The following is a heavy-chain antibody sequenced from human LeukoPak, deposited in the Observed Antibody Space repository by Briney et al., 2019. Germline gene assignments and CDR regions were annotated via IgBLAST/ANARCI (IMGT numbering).Heavy chain of an antibody. CDR1: GGSISSGSYY. CDR3: ARGLRGIWFGELLYYFDY. D-gene: IGHD3-10*01. Sequence: SETLSLTCTVSGGSISSGSYYWSWIRQPAGKGLEWIGRIYTSGSTNYNPSLKSRVTISVDTSKNQFSLKLSSVTAADTAVYYCARGLRGIWFGELLYYFDYWGQGTLVTVSS. V-gene: IGHV4-61*02. J-gene: IGHJ4*02. CDR2: IYTSGST.